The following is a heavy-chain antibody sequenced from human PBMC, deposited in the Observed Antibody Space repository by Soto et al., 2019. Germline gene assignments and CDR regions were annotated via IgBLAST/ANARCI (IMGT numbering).Heavy chain of an antibody. J-gene: IGHJ6*02. V-gene: IGHV1-69*06. CDR2: IIPIFGTA. D-gene: IGHD6-13*01. Sequence: SVKVSCKASGGTFSSYAISWVRQAPGQGLEWMGGIIPIFGTANYAQKFQGRVTITADKSTSTAYMELSSLRSEDTAVYYCASSVAAAAYYYGMDVWVQGTTVTVSS. CDR1: GGTFSSYA. CDR3: ASSVAAAAYYYGMDV.